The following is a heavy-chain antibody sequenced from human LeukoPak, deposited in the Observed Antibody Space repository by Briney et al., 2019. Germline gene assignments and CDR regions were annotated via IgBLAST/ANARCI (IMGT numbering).Heavy chain of an antibody. CDR2: ISYSGST. J-gene: IGHJ4*02. V-gene: IGHV4-30-4*07. CDR1: SDSISSGGYS. CDR3: ARVMGYGSGRGYFDY. D-gene: IGHD3-10*01. Sequence: SETLSLTCAVSSDSISSGGYSWSWIRQPPGKRLEWIGYISYSGSTYYNPSLKSRLIISVDTSKIRFSLNLSSVTAADTAVYYRARVMGYGSGRGYFDYWGQGTLVTVSS.